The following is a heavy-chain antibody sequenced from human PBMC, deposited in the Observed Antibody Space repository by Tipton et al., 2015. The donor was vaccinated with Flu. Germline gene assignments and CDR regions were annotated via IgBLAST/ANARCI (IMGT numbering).Heavy chain of an antibody. CDR2: LNLDGSLR. D-gene: IGHD2-8*01. V-gene: IGHV3-7*01. Sequence: SLRLSCAASGFTFSTHWMSWVRQAPGKGLEWVANLNLDGSLRFYVDSVKGRFTISRDNVNELLYLQMNSLRAEDTAVYYCVRHPYCTNAVCPPGYWYFDLWGRGALVTVSS. CDR3: VRHPYCTNAVCPPGYWYFDL. J-gene: IGHJ2*01. CDR1: GFTFSTHW.